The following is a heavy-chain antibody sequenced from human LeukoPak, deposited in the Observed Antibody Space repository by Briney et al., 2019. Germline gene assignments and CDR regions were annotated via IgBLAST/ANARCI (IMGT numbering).Heavy chain of an antibody. V-gene: IGHV1-2*02. CDR1: GYTFTGYY. CDR2: INPNSGGT. J-gene: IGHJ4*02. D-gene: IGHD6-19*01. Sequence: ASVKVSCKASGYTFTGYYMHWVRQAPGQRLEWMGWINPNSGGTNYAQKVKGRVTMTRGTTISTAYMELRSVKSDDTAVYYCASDGGWYFNDWGQGSLVTVSA. CDR3: ASDGGWYFND.